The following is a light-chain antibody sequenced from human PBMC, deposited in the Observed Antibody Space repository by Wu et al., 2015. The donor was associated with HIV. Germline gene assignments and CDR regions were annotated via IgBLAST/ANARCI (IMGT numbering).Light chain of an antibody. V-gene: IGKV3-20*01. CDR2: CI. Sequence: RAESRVLVGRLRRPRVSDXKLWATAPTALHIWCIQQAAGIPDRFRGSGSGTDFTLTISRLEPEDSAVYYCQQYGSSPYTFGQGTKLEIK. J-gene: IGKJ2*01. CDR1: RVLVGRL. CDR3: QQYGSSPYT.